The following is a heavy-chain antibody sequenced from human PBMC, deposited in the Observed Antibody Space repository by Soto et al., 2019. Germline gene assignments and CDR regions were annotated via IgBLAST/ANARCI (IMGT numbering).Heavy chain of an antibody. CDR1: GYTFTSYG. Sequence: ASVKVSCKASGYTFTSYGISWVRQAPGQGLEWMGWISAYNGNTNYAQKLQGRVTMTTDTSTSTAYMELRSLRSDDTAVYYCARVEQWLVREAFDIWGQGKMVTVSS. J-gene: IGHJ3*02. CDR3: ARVEQWLVREAFDI. V-gene: IGHV1-18*01. D-gene: IGHD6-19*01. CDR2: ISAYNGNT.